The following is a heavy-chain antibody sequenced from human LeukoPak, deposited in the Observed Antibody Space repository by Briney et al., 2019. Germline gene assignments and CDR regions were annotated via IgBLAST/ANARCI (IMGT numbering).Heavy chain of an antibody. D-gene: IGHD3-22*01. J-gene: IGHJ4*02. CDR2: ISSNGGST. V-gene: IGHV3-64*01. CDR1: GFTFSSYA. Sequence: GGSLRLSCAASGFTFSSYAMHWVRQAPGKGLEYVSAISSNGGSTYYANSVKGRFTTSRDNSKNTLYLQMGSLRAEDMAVYYCARDHGGYYDSSGYPYYFDYWGQGTLVTVSS. CDR3: ARDHGGYYDSSGYPYYFDY.